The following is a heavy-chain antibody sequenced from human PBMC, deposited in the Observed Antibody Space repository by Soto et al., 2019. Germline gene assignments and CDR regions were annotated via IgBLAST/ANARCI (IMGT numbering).Heavy chain of an antibody. CDR1: GFTFSDYY. Sequence: QVQLVESGGGLVKPGGSLRLSCAVSGFTFSDYYMSWIRQVPGTGLEWISYISSGVNYANYADSVKGRFTMSRDNAKNSLFLQMNILRAEDTAVYYCARDIDGSSNWFDSWGQGTLVTVSS. CDR2: ISSGVNYA. V-gene: IGHV3-11*06. D-gene: IGHD1-1*01. J-gene: IGHJ5*01. CDR3: ARDIDGSSNWFDS.